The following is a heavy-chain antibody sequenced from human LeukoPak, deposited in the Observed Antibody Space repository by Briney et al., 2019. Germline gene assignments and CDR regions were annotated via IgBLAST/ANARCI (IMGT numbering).Heavy chain of an antibody. Sequence: SETLSLTCAVYGGSFSGYYWSWIRQPPGKGLEWIGDINHSGSTNYNPSLKSRVTISVGTSKNQFSLKLNSVTAADTAVYYCAGFFRYDYVWGSYPWGQGTLVTVSS. J-gene: IGHJ5*02. CDR3: AGFFRYDYVWGSYP. V-gene: IGHV4-34*01. D-gene: IGHD3-16*01. CDR1: GGSFSGYY. CDR2: INHSGST.